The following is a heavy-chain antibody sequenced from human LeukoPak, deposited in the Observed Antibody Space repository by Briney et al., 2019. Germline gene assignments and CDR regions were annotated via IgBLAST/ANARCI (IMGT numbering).Heavy chain of an antibody. D-gene: IGHD2/OR15-2a*01. CDR2: IRSQADSYAT. J-gene: IGHJ5*02. CDR1: GFSFSGSA. Sequence: GGSLRLSCAASGFSFSGSAIHWVRKTSGKGLEWIGRIRSQADSYATAYSVSVKGRFSISRDDSKNTAYLQMNSLRAEDTAVYYCTAHLLYCNTTDCAPRGFDPWGQGTLVTVPS. V-gene: IGHV3-73*01. CDR3: TAHLLYCNTTDCAPRGFDP.